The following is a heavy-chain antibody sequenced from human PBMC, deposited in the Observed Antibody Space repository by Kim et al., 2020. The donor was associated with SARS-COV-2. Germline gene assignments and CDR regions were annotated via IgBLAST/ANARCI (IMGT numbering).Heavy chain of an antibody. J-gene: IGHJ6*02. CDR3: ARGDIVVVPAAISLFPLYGMDV. D-gene: IGHD2-2*01. CDR1: GGTFSSYA. CDR2: IIPIFGTA. V-gene: IGHV1-69*13. Sequence: SVKVSCKASGGTFSSYAISWVRQAPGQGLEWMGGIIPIFGTANYAQKFQGRVTITADESTSTAYMELSSLRSEDTAVYYCARGDIVVVPAAISLFPLYGMDVWGQGTSVTVSS.